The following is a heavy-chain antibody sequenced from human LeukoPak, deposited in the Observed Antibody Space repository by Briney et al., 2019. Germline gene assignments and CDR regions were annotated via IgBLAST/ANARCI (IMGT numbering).Heavy chain of an antibody. D-gene: IGHD6-13*01. J-gene: IGHJ5*02. CDR3: ARREEPRAAAGYNWFDP. V-gene: IGHV4-39*01. Sequence: PSETLSLTCTVSGGSISSSSYYWGWIRQPPGKGLEWIGSIYYSGSTYYNPSLKSRVTISVDTSKNQLSLKLSSVTAADTAVYYCARREEPRAAAGYNWFDPWGQGTLVTVSS. CDR2: IYYSGST. CDR1: GGSISSSSYY.